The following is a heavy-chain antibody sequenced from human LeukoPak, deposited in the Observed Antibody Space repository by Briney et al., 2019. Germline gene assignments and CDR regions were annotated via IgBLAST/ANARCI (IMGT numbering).Heavy chain of an antibody. D-gene: IGHD3-10*01. CDR1: GFTFDDYA. CDR2: ISWNSGSI. CDR3: AKKLLWFGELSPGAFDI. J-gene: IGHJ3*02. V-gene: IGHV3-9*01. Sequence: GGSLRLSCAASGFTFDDYAMPWVRQAPGKGLEWVPGISWNSGSIGYADSVKGRFTISRDNAKNSLYLQMNSLRAEDTALYYCAKKLLWFGELSPGAFDIWGQGTMVTVSS.